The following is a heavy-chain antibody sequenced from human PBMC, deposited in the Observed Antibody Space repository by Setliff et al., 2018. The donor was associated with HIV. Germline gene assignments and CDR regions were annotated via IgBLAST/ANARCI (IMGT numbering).Heavy chain of an antibody. J-gene: IGHJ4*02. CDR3: ARVFRDYYDSSGYYFDY. CDR1: GYTLAELS. D-gene: IGHD3-22*01. V-gene: IGHV1-18*01. CDR2: ISAFNGNT. Sequence: ASVKVSCKVSGYTLAELSIHWVRQAPGQGLEWMGWISAFNGNTNYAQKLQGRVTMTTDTSTSTAYMELRSLRSDDTAVYYCARVFRDYYDSSGYYFDYWGQGTLVTSPQ.